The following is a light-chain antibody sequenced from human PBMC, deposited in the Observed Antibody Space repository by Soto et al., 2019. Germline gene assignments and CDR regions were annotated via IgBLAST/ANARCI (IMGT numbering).Light chain of an antibody. J-gene: IGKJ2*01. CDR2: GAS. Sequence: EIVLTQSPGTLSLSPGERATLSCRASQSISDNYLAWFQQKPGQAPRLLIYGASSRATGIPDRFSGSGSGTDFTLTISRLEPEDFAVYYCQQYGSGYTFGQGTKVDIK. CDR1: QSISDNY. V-gene: IGKV3-20*01. CDR3: QQYGSGYT.